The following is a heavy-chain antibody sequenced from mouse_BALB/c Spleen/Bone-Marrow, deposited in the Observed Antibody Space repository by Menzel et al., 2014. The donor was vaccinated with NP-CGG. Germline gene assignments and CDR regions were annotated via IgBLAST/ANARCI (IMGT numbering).Heavy chain of an antibody. D-gene: IGHD1-1*01. CDR1: GFSLTSYG. CDR3: AKNQGSFYYGSSHWYFDV. V-gene: IGHV2-5*01. Sequence: QVQLQQSGPGLVQPSQSLSITCTVSGFSLTSYGVHWVRQSPGKGLEWLGVVWRGGSTDYNAAFISRLSITKDNSKSQVFLKMKSLQADDTAIYYCAKNQGSFYYGSSHWYFDVWGAGTTVPVSP. J-gene: IGHJ1*01. CDR2: VWRGGST.